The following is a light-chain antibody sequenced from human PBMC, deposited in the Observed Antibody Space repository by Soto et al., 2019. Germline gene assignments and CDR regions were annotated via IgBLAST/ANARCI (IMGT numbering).Light chain of an antibody. Sequence: QSVLTQPASVSGSPGQSVTISCTGTSSDVGGYNYVSWYQQLPGEAPKLILYGVSSRPSGVSNRFSGSKSGNTASLTVSGLQAEDEADYYCSSYTNTRTYVFGTGTKVTVL. J-gene: IGLJ1*01. CDR3: SSYTNTRTYV. CDR2: GVS. CDR1: SSDVGGYNY. V-gene: IGLV2-14*01.